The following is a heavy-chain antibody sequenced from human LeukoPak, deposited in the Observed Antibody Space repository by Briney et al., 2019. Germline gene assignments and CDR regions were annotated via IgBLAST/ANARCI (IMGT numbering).Heavy chain of an antibody. V-gene: IGHV1-2*02. CDR1: GYTFTGYY. CDR2: FNPNNGGT. CDR3: ARLYSSSAYYFDY. J-gene: IGHJ4*02. Sequence: ASVKVSCKASGYTFTGYYIHWVRQAPGQGREWMGWFNPNNGGTNYAQKFQGRVTLTRDTSISAAYMELSRLRSDDTAVYYCARLYSSSAYYFDYWGQGTLVTVSS. D-gene: IGHD6-6*01.